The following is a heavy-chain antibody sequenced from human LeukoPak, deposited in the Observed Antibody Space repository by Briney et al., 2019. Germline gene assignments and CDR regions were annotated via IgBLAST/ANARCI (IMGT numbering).Heavy chain of an antibody. D-gene: IGHD6-19*01. CDR1: GGSISSYS. CDR3: ARLYSSGWRYFDY. CDR2: IYHTGST. J-gene: IGHJ4*02. Sequence: SETLSLTCTVSGGSISSYSWGWIRKPPGKGLEWIGYIYHTGSTNYNPSRRSRVTISLDTSKNHFSLKLSSVTAADTAVYYCARLYSSGWRYFDYWGQGTLVTVSS. V-gene: IGHV4-59*08.